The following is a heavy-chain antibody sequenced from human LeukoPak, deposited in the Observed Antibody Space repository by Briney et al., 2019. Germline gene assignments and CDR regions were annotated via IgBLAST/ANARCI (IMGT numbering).Heavy chain of an antibody. Sequence: PGGSLRLSCAASGFTFSSYAMSWVRQAPGKGLEWVSAISGSGGSTYYADSVKGRFTISRDNAKNSLYLQMNSLRAEDTAVYYCAREGAITMVRGVPDYWGQGTLVTVSS. CDR3: AREGAITMVRGVPDY. D-gene: IGHD3-10*01. CDR2: ISGSGGST. J-gene: IGHJ4*02. V-gene: IGHV3-23*01. CDR1: GFTFSSYA.